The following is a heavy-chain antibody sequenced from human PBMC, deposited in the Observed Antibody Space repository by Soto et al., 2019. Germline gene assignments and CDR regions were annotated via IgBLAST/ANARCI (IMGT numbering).Heavy chain of an antibody. CDR2: ISWNSGSI. CDR3: ARGKYYFDY. Sequence: EVQLVESGGGLVQPGRSLRLSCAASGFTFDDYAMHWVRQAPGKGLEWVSGISWNSGSIGYADSVKGRFTISRDNAKNSLYLQMKSLRAEDTALYYCARGKYYFDYWGQGTLVTVSS. J-gene: IGHJ4*02. CDR1: GFTFDDYA. V-gene: IGHV3-9*01.